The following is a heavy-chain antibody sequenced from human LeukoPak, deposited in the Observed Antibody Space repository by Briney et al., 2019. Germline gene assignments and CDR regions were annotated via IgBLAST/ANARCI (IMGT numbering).Heavy chain of an antibody. CDR1: GYTFTSYA. J-gene: IGHJ3*02. CDR3: AKDHGWGSSSSWRENAFDI. CDR2: INAGNGNT. Sequence: ASVKVSCKASGYTFTSYAMHWVRQAPGQRLEWMGWINAGNGNTKYSQKFQGRVTITRDTSASTAYMELSSLRSEDTAVYYCAKDHGWGSSSSWRENAFDIWGQGTMVTVSS. D-gene: IGHD6-13*01. V-gene: IGHV1-3*01.